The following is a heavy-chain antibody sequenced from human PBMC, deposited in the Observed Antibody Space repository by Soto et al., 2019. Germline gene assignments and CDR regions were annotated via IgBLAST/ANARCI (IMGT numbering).Heavy chain of an antibody. CDR2: ISGSGGST. CDR1: GFTFSSYA. D-gene: IGHD2-15*01. CDR3: AKVPPEAYCSGGSCYSYYYYHYMDV. Sequence: EVRLLESGGGLVQPGGSLRLSCAASGFTFSSYAMSWVRQAPGKGLEWVSAISGSGGSTYYADAVKGRFTISRDNSKNTLYLQMNSLRADDTAVYYCAKVPPEAYCSGGSCYSYYYYHYMDVWGKGTTVTVSS. V-gene: IGHV3-23*01. J-gene: IGHJ6*03.